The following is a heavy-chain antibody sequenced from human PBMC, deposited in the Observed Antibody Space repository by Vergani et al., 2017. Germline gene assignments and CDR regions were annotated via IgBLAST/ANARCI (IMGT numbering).Heavy chain of an antibody. Sequence: QVQLVQSGAEVKKPGSSAKVSCKASGGTFSSYTISWVRQAPGQGLEWMGRIIPILGIANYAQKFQGRVTMTRDTSISTAYMELSRLRSDDTAVYYCARDKSGTTGGMDVWGQGTTVTVSS. CDR1: GGTFSSYT. J-gene: IGHJ6*02. V-gene: IGHV1-69*09. CDR2: IIPILGIA. D-gene: IGHD1-1*01. CDR3: ARDKSGTTGGMDV.